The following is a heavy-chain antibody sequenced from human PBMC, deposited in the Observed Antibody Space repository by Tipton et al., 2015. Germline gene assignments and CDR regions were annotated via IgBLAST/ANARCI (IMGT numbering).Heavy chain of an antibody. J-gene: IGHJ6*02. D-gene: IGHD6-19*01. Sequence: SLRLSCAASGFTFNNYAMHWVRQPPGKGLEWVAVIYYDGSKKYYEDSLRGRFTISRDNANNTLYLQMNSLRAEDTAVYYCAKFDGAVAGYYYYYYGMDVWGQGTTVTVSS. CDR2: IYYDGSKK. V-gene: IGHV3-33*06. CDR3: AKFDGAVAGYYYYYYGMDV. CDR1: GFTFNNYA.